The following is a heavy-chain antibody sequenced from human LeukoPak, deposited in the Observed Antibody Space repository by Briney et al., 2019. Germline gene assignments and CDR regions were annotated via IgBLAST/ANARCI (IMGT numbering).Heavy chain of an antibody. CDR3: TRDPNGIAVAFFDY. CDR2: IRSNAYGGTT. J-gene: IGHJ4*02. Sequence: GGSLRLSCTASGFTFGDYAMSWVRQAPGKGLEWVGFIRSNAYGGTTEYAASVKGRFTISRDDSKSIAYLQMNSLKTEDTAVYYCTRDPNGIAVAFFDYWGQGTLVTVSS. V-gene: IGHV3-49*04. CDR1: GFTFGDYA. D-gene: IGHD6-19*01.